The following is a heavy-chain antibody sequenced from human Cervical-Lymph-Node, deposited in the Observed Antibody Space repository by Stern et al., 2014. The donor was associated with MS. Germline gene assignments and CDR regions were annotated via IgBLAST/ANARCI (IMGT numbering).Heavy chain of an antibody. D-gene: IGHD2-21*02. V-gene: IGHV3-9*01. CDR3: AKVTADYYYGMDV. CDR1: GFTFDDYA. J-gene: IGHJ6*02. CDR2: ISWNSGSI. Sequence: QLVESGGGLVQPGRSLRLSCAASGFTFDDYAMHWVRQAPGKGLEWVSGISWNSGSIGYADSVKGRFTISRDNAKNSLYLQMNSLRAEDTALYYCAKVTADYYYGMDVWGQGTTVTVSS.